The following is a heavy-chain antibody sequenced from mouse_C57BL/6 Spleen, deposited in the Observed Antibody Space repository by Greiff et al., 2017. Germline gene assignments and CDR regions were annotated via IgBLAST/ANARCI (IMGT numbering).Heavy chain of an antibody. Sequence: EVQLQQSGPELVKPGASVKISCKASGYTFTDYYMHWVKQSHGKILEWIGDINPNNGGTSYNQKFKGKATLTVDKSSSTAYMELRSLTSEDSAVYYCARKEFAYWGQGTLVTVSA. CDR1: GYTFTDYY. V-gene: IGHV1-26*01. CDR3: ARKEFAY. J-gene: IGHJ3*01. CDR2: INPNNGGT.